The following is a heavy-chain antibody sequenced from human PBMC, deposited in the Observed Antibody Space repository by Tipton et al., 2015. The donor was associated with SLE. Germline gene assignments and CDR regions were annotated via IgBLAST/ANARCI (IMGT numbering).Heavy chain of an antibody. CDR2: ISWNSGSI. V-gene: IGHV3-9*01. CDR3: AKVGTREDYFDY. D-gene: IGHD1-14*01. CDR1: GFTFDDYA. Sequence: RSLRLSCAASGFTFDDYAMHWVRQAPGKGLEWVSGISWNSGSIGYADSVKGRFTISRDNAKNSLYLQMNSLRAEDTALYYCAKVGTREDYFDYWGQGTLVTVSS. J-gene: IGHJ4*02.